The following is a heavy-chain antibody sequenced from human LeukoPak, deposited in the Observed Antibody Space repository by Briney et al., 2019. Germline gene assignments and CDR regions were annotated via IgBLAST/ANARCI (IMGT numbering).Heavy chain of an antibody. CDR1: GDSFSGYY. D-gene: IGHD6-13*01. J-gene: IGHJ5*02. CDR3: ARVRQQLVTGPTYNWFDP. V-gene: IGHV4-34*01. CDR2: INHSGST. Sequence: SEPLSLTCALYGDSFSGYYWSWLRHPPGKGLEWLGEINHSGSTNYNPCLKSRVTISVDTYKNQSSLKLSSVTAADTAVYYCARVRQQLVTGPTYNWFDPWGQGTLVTVSS.